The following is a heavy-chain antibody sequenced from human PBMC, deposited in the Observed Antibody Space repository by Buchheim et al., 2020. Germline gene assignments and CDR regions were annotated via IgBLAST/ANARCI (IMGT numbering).Heavy chain of an antibody. CDR1: GYSISSSNW. D-gene: IGHD3-22*01. J-gene: IGHJ4*02. CDR2: IYYSGST. CDR3: AYYDRRRSSFDY. Sequence: QVQLQESGPGLVKPSDTLSLTCAVSGYSISSSNWWGWIRQPPGKGLEWIGYIYYSGSTYYNPSLKSRVTMSVNTTNKQFPPKLSSVTAVDTAVYYCAYYDRRRSSFDYWGQGTL. V-gene: IGHV4-28*07.